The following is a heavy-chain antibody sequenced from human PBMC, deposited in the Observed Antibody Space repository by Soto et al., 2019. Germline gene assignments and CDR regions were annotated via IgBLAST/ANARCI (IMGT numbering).Heavy chain of an antibody. CDR3: ARRYTSRDGDYFDY. V-gene: IGHV4-39*01. CDR1: GGSISSSGYY. J-gene: IGHJ4*02. CDR2: IYYSGRN. Sequence: QLQLQESGPGLVKPSETLSLTCIVSGGSISSSGYYWGWIRQPPGKGLQWIGSIYYSGRNNYNPSLRSRVTIFVDTSKNQFSLKLSSVTAADTAVYFCARRYTSRDGDYFDYWGQGTLVTASS. D-gene: IGHD5-12*01.